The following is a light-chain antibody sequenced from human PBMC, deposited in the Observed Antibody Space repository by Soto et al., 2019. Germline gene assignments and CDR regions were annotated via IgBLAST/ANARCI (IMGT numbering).Light chain of an antibody. CDR1: SGPNTYA. V-gene: IGLV4-69*01. CDR2: VNGDGSH. J-gene: IGLJ3*02. CDR3: QTWGTGIRV. Sequence: QPVLTQSPSASASLGASVKLTCTLSSGPNTYAIAWHQQLPEKGPRYLMKVNGDGSHTKGDGIPDPFSGSSSGAERYLTISSLQSEDEADYYCQTWGTGIRVFGGGTKLTVL.